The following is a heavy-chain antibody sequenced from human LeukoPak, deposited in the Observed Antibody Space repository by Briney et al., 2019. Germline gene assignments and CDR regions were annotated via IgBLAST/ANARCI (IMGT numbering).Heavy chain of an antibody. CDR2: FDPEDGET. D-gene: IGHD1-26*01. CDR3: ATGWLSGSYYVPYFQH. Sequence: GASVKVSCKVSGYTLTELSMHWVRQAPGKGLEWMGGFDPEDGETIYAQKFQGRVTMTEDTSTDTAYMELSSLRSEDTAVYYCATGWLSGSYYVPYFQHWGQGTLVTVSS. V-gene: IGHV1-24*01. CDR1: GYTLTELS. J-gene: IGHJ1*01.